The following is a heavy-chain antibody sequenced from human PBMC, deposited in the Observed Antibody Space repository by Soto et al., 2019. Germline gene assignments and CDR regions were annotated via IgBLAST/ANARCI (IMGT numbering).Heavy chain of an antibody. V-gene: IGHV4-38-2*02. Sequence: AETLSLTCAVSGYSISSGYYWVCIRQPPGKGLEWIWSIWHSGSTYYNPSLKGRVTISVDRSKNQFSLKLSSVTAADTAVYYCARDLLASGWFDYWGQGILVTVSS. CDR1: GYSISSGYY. CDR3: ARDLLASGWFDY. CDR2: IWHSGST. D-gene: IGHD6-19*01. J-gene: IGHJ4*02.